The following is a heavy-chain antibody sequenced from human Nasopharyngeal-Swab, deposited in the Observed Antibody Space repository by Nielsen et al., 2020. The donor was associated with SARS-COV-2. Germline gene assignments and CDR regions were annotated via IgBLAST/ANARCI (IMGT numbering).Heavy chain of an antibody. CDR3: AREAHYYDSSSLDY. Sequence: GESLKISCAASGFTFSSYAMHWVRQAPGKGLEWVAVISYDGSNKYYADSVKGRFTISRDNSKNTLSLQMNSLRAEDTAVYYCAREAHYYDSSSLDYWGQGTLVTVSS. J-gene: IGHJ4*02. D-gene: IGHD3-22*01. CDR1: GFTFSSYA. CDR2: ISYDGSNK. V-gene: IGHV3-30-3*01.